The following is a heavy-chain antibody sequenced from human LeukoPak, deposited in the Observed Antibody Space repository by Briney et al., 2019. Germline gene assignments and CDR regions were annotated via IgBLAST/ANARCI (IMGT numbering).Heavy chain of an antibody. CDR3: AKGHEDDYGDPGWFDP. J-gene: IGHJ5*02. Sequence: GGSLRLSCAASGFTFSSYAMSWVRQAPGKGLEWVSAISGSGGSTYYADSVKGRFTISRDNSKNTLYLQMNSLRAEDTAVYYCAKGHEDDYGDPGWFDPWGQGTLVTVSP. V-gene: IGHV3-23*01. D-gene: IGHD4-17*01. CDR1: GFTFSSYA. CDR2: ISGSGGST.